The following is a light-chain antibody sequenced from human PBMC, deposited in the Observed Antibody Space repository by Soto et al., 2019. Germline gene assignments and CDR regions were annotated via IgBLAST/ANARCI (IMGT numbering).Light chain of an antibody. V-gene: IGKV1-39*01. J-gene: IGKJ5*01. CDR1: QSISSY. Sequence: DIQMTQSPSSLSASVGDRVTITCRASQSISSYLNWYQQKPGKAPKLPIYAASSLQSGVPSRFSGSGSGTDFTLTISSLQPEDFATYYCQQSYSTPRDTFGQGTRLEIK. CDR2: AAS. CDR3: QQSYSTPRDT.